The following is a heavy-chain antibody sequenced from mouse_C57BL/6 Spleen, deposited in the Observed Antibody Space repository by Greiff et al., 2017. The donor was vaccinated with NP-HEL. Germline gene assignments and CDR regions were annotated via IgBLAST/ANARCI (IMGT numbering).Heavy chain of an antibody. CDR1: GYTFTSYW. J-gene: IGHJ4*01. CDR3: ARSYDYEGAMDY. Sequence: QVQLQQSGAELARPGASVKMSCKASGYTFTSYWMHWVKQRPGQGLEWIGYINPSSGYTKYNQKFKDKATVTADKSSSTAYMQLSSLTYEDSAVYYCARSYDYEGAMDYWGQGTSVTVSS. CDR2: INPSSGYT. D-gene: IGHD2-4*01. V-gene: IGHV1-7*01.